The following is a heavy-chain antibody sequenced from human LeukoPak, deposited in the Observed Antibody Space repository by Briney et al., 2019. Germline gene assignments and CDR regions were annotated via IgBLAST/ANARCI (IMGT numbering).Heavy chain of an antibody. J-gene: IGHJ4*02. CDR3: ARDLSSSWSMLGY. D-gene: IGHD6-19*01. CDR1: GFTFDDYV. Sequence: GGSLRLSCADSGFTFDDYVMSWVRQAPGKGLEWVSGINWDGGATHYADSVKGRFTISRDNDKNSLYLQMNSLTTDDTAVYYCARDLSSSWSMLGYWGQGTLVTISS. CDR2: INWDGGAT. V-gene: IGHV3-20*04.